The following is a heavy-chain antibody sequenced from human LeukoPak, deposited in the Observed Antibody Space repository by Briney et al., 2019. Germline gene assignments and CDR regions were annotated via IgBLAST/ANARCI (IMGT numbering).Heavy chain of an antibody. CDR3: ARGPRTGTAFYYYGMDV. CDR1: GFTFSIYA. J-gene: IGHJ6*02. CDR2: ISYVGRNQ. D-gene: IGHD1-7*01. Sequence: PGGSLRLSCAPSGFTFSIYAMQWARQPPGKGSEWVAIISYVGRNQYYADSVKGRFTISRDDSKNTLYVQMNSLRAEDTAVYYCARGPRTGTAFYYYGMDVWGQGTTVTVSS. V-gene: IGHV3-30*04.